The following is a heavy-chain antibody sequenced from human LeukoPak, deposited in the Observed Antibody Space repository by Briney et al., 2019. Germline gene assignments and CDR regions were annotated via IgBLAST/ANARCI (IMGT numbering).Heavy chain of an antibody. D-gene: IGHD4-23*01. CDR2: IYYSGST. CDR1: GGSISSSSHY. V-gene: IGHV4-39*07. J-gene: IGHJ4*02. CDR3: ARGLNYGGNPPGY. Sequence: SETLSLTCTVSGGSISSSSHYWGWIRQPPGKGLEWIGSIYYSGSTYYNPSLKSRVTISVDTSKNQFSLKLSSVTAADTAVYYCARGLNYGGNPPGYWGQGTLVTVSS.